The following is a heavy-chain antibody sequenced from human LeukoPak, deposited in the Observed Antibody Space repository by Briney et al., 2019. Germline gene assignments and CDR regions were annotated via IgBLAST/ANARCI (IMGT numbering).Heavy chain of an antibody. CDR1: GGSSSGYY. CDR2: INHSGST. Sequence: TSETLSLTCAVYGGSSSGYYWSWIRQPPGKGLEWIGEINHSGSTNYNPSLKSRVTISVDTSKNQFSLKLSSVTAADTAVYYCARDLSRDYWGQGTLVTVSS. J-gene: IGHJ4*02. CDR3: ARDLSRDY. V-gene: IGHV4-34*01.